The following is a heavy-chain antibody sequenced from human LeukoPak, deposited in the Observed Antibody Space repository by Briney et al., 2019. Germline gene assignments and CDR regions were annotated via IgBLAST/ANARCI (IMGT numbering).Heavy chain of an antibody. Sequence: GGSLRLSCAASGFTFSSYAMSWVRQAPGKGLEWVSAISGSGGSTHYADSVKGRFAISGDNSKNTLYLQMNSLRAEDTAVYYCAKRPVVVPAAAGWGQGTLVTVSS. CDR3: AKRPVVVPAAAG. CDR1: GFTFSSYA. J-gene: IGHJ4*02. D-gene: IGHD2-2*01. CDR2: ISGSGGST. V-gene: IGHV3-23*01.